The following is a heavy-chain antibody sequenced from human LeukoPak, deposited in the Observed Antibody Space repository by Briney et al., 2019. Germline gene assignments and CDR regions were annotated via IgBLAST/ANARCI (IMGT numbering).Heavy chain of an antibody. J-gene: IGHJ4*02. CDR2: ISGSGGST. V-gene: IGHV3-23*01. CDR3: ANSRRAVAASFDY. CDR1: RFTFSSYA. D-gene: IGHD6-19*01. Sequence: GGSLRLSCAASRFTFSSYAMSWVRQAPGKGLERVSAISGSGGSTYYADSVKGRFTISRDNSKNTLYLQMNSLRAEDTAVYYCANSRRAVAASFDYWGQGTLVTVSS.